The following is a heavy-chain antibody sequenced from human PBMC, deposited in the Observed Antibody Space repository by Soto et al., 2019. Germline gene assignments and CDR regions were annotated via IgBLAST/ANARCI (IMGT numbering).Heavy chain of an antibody. CDR3: AGASSRVSSVVAAY. D-gene: IGHD2-15*01. CDR1: NDSLSSHF. CDR2: INPGRNSA. Sequence: ASVKVSCKASNDSLSSHFIHWVRQAPGEGLEWMGIINPGRNSASYSKEFQGRLTLTSDMPSRTVYMQLSNLRSDDTAVYYCAGASSRVSSVVAAYWGQGTLVTASS. J-gene: IGHJ4*02. V-gene: IGHV1-46*01.